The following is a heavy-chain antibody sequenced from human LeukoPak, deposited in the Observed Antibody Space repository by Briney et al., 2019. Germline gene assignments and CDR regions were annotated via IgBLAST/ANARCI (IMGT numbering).Heavy chain of an antibody. D-gene: IGHD3-3*01. CDR3: ARHGRITIFPDY. CDR1: GYSISSGYY. V-gene: IGHV4-38-2*01. Sequence: SETLSLTCAVSGYSISSGYYWGWIRQPPGKGLEWIGSIYHSGSTYYNPSLKSRVTTSVDTSKNQFSLKLSSVTAADTAVYYCARHGRITIFPDYWGQGTLVTVSS. J-gene: IGHJ4*02. CDR2: IYHSGST.